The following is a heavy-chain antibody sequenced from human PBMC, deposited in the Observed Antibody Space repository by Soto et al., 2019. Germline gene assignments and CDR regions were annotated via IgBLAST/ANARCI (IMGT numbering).Heavy chain of an antibody. CDR1: GGSVSSGSYY. J-gene: IGHJ6*02. Sequence: QVQLQESGPGLVKPSETLSLTCTVSGGSVSSGSYYWSWIRQPPGKGLEWIGYIYYSGSTNYHPSLQGRVAISVDTSKNQFSLKLGSVTAADTAVYYCARVGGSYHNYYYGMDVWGQGTTVTVSS. CDR2: IYYSGST. D-gene: IGHD1-26*01. V-gene: IGHV4-61*01. CDR3: ARVGGSYHNYYYGMDV.